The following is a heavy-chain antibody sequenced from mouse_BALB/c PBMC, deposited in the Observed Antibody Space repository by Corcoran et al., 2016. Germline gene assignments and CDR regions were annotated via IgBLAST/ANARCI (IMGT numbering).Heavy chain of an antibody. J-gene: IGHJ3*01. D-gene: IGHD1-1*01. CDR3: ASYYGSGGPFAY. CDR2: ILPGSGST. CDR1: GYTFSSYW. Sequence: VQLQQSGAELVKPGASVKISCKATGYTFSSYWIEWVKQRPGHGLEWIGEILPGSGSTNYNEKFKGKATFTADTSSNTAYMQLSSLTSEDSAVYYCASYYGSGGPFAYWGQGTLVTVSA. V-gene: IGHV1-9*01.